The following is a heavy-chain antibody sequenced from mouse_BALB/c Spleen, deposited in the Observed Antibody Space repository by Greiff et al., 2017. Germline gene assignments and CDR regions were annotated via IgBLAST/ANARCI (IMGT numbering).Heavy chain of an antibody. V-gene: IGHV2-2*02. D-gene: IGHD2-14*01. CDR2: IWSGGST. CDR1: GFSLTSYG. Sequence: QVQLKQSGPGLVQPSQSLSITCTVSGFSLTSYGVHWVRQSPGKGLEWLGVIWSGGSTDYNAAFISRLSISKDNSKSQVFFKMNSLQANDTAIYYRARNNYKYHLDYWGQGTTLTVSS. CDR3: ARNNYKYHLDY. J-gene: IGHJ2*01.